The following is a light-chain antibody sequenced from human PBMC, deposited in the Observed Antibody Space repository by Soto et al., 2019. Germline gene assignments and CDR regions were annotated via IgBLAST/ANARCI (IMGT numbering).Light chain of an antibody. CDR1: SSDVGGYKY. J-gene: IGLJ3*02. CDR2: EVS. CDR3: AAWDDSLNGPL. Sequence: QSALTQPPAASGSPGQSVTISCTGTSSDVGGYKYVSWYQQHPGKAPKLLIYEVSQRPSGVPDRFSGSKSGNTASLTVSGLQAEDEADYYCAAWDDSLNGPLFGGGTKVTVL. V-gene: IGLV2-8*01.